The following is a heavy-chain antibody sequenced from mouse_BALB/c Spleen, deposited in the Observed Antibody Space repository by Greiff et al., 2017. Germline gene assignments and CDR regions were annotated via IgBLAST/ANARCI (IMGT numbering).Heavy chain of an antibody. Sequence: EVQLQQSGPELVKPGASVKISCKASGYSFTGYYMHWVKQSHVKSLEWIGRINPYNGATSYNQNFKDKASLTVDKSSSTAYMELHSLTSEDSAVYYCARSGGHYGSPAWFAYWGQGTLVTVSA. CDR3: ARSGGHYGSPAWFAY. J-gene: IGHJ3*01. V-gene: IGHV1-31*01. CDR1: GYSFTGYY. CDR2: INPYNGAT. D-gene: IGHD1-1*01.